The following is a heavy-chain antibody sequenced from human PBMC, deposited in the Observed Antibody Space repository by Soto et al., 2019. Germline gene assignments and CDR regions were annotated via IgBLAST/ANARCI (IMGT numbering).Heavy chain of an antibody. Sequence: QVQLQESGPGLVMPSQTLSLTCTVSGDSVSSGGYYWNWIRQHPGRGLEWLGYIYDSETTYYNPSLESRLYISVDASKNQFSLKVTSVTPADTAVYYCARENFGVIIHDACDLWGQGTMVTVSS. V-gene: IGHV4-31*03. CDR2: IYDSETT. CDR1: GDSVSSGGYY. J-gene: IGHJ3*01. D-gene: IGHD2-8*01. CDR3: ARENFGVIIHDACDL.